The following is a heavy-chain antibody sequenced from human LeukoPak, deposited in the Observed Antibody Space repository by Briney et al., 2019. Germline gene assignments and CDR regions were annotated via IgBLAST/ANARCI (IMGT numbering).Heavy chain of an antibody. V-gene: IGHV3-23*01. D-gene: IGHD3-22*01. CDR2: ISGSGGST. CDR3: AKDLGSGYSSVRAFGI. Sequence: PGGSLRLSCAASGFTFSSYAMSWVRQAPGKGLEWVSAISGSGGSTYYADSVKGRFTISRDNSKNTLYLQMNSLRAEDTAVYYCAKDLGSGYSSVRAFGIWGQGTMVTVSS. J-gene: IGHJ3*02. CDR1: GFTFSSYA.